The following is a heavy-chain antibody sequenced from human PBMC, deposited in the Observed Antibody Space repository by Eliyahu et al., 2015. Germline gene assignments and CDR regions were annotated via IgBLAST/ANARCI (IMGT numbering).Heavy chain of an antibody. CDR3: ARASGFDYGDYVESLLFDY. Sequence: QVQLVQSGAEVKKPGASVKVSCKASGYSFTKYGISWVRQAPGQXVXELGWXRAHNXNXKYPQKVQGRVTLTTDTSTNTVYMELRGLRSDDTAVYYCARASGFDYGDYVESLLFDYWGQGTLVTVSS. CDR1: GYSFTKYG. D-gene: IGHD4-17*01. J-gene: IGHJ4*02. CDR2: XRAHNXNX. V-gene: IGHV1-18*01.